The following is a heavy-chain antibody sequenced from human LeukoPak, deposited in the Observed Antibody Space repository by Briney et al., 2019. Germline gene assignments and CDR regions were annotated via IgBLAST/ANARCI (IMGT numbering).Heavy chain of an antibody. D-gene: IGHD3-10*01. Sequence: PSETLSLTCTVSGGSISSYYWSWTRQPAGKGLEWIGRIYTSGSTNYNPSLKSRVTMSVDTSKNQFSLKLSSVTAADTAVYYCARDLEFYGSGSYWPPNWFDPWGQGTLVTVSS. CDR3: ARDLEFYGSGSYWPPNWFDP. V-gene: IGHV4-4*07. CDR1: GGSISSYY. CDR2: IYTSGST. J-gene: IGHJ5*02.